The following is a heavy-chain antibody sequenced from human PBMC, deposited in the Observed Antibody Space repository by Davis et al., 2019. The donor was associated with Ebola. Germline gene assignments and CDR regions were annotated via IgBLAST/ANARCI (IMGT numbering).Heavy chain of an antibody. V-gene: IGHV4-34*01. CDR1: GGSFSGYY. Sequence: SETLSLTCAVYGGSFSGYYWSWIRQPPGTGLGWIGEINHSGSTNYNPSLKSRVTISVDTSKNQFSLKLSSVTAADTAVYYCARGPTYYYGMDVWGQGTTVTVSS. CDR2: INHSGST. J-gene: IGHJ6*02. CDR3: ARGPTYYYGMDV.